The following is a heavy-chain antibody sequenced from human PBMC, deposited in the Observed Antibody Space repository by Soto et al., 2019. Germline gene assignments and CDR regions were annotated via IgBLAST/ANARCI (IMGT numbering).Heavy chain of an antibody. D-gene: IGHD3-22*01. V-gene: IGHV1-69*02. J-gene: IGHJ1*01. CDR1: GGTFSSYT. Sequence: SVKVSCKASGGTFSSYTISWVRQAPGQGLEWMGRIIPILGIANYAQKFQGRVTITADKSTSTAYMELSSLRSEDTAVYYCARVRYDSSGYYYREYFQHWGQGTLVTVSS. CDR2: IIPILGIA. CDR3: ARVRYDSSGYYYREYFQH.